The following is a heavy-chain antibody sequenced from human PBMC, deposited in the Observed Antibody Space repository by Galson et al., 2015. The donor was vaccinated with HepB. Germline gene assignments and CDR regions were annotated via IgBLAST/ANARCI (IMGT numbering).Heavy chain of an antibody. J-gene: IGHJ5*02. D-gene: IGHD6-13*01. CDR1: GGAFSSYA. CDR3: TNSSSHYNWFGP. CDR2: IIPIFSTT. V-gene: IGHV1-69*13. Sequence: SVKVSCKASGGAFSSYAISWVRQAPGQGLEWMGGIIPIFSTTNYAQKFQGRVTITADESTTTAYMELGSLRSDDTAVYFCTNSSSHYNWFGPWGQGTLVTVSS.